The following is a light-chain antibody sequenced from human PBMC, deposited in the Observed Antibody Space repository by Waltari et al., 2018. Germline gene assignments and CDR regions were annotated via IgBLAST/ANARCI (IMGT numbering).Light chain of an antibody. V-gene: IGKV3-20*01. Sequence: EIVLTQSPGTLSLSPGERATLSCRASPSLTSTSLAWYQQKPGQSPRLLIYGASGRATGIPDRFSGIWSGADFTLTIIRREPEDFAIYFCQQYDNSPLTFVGGTVVEI. J-gene: IGKJ4*01. CDR1: PSLTSTS. CDR2: GAS. CDR3: QQYDNSPLT.